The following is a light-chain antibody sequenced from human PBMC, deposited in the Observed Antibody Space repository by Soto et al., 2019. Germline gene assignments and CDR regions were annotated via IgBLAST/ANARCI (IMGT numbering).Light chain of an antibody. CDR2: GAS. CDR1: QSISNY. Sequence: DIQMTQSPSSLSASVGDRVTITCRSSQSISNYLNWYQQKPGEAPQLLIYGASSLQSGDPSRFSGSGSGTEFTLSISSLQPEDFATYYRQHLYSTPYTFGQGTKLDIK. V-gene: IGKV1-39*01. CDR3: QHLYSTPYT. J-gene: IGKJ2*01.